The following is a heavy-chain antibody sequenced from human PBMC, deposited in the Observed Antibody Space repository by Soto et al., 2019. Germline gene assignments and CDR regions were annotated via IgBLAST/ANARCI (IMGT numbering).Heavy chain of an antibody. Sequence: ASVKGSCKASGYTFTSYDINWVRQATGQGLEWMGWMNPNSGNTGYAQKFQGRVTMTRNTSISTAYMELSSLRSDDTAIYYCAHISRNSWFDPWGQGTLVTVSS. CDR1: GYTFTSYD. D-gene: IGHD4-4*01. V-gene: IGHV1-8*01. CDR3: AHISRNSWFDP. CDR2: MNPNSGNT. J-gene: IGHJ5*02.